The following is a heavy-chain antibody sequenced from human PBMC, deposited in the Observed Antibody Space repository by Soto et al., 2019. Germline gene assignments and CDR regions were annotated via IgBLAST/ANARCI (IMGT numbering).Heavy chain of an antibody. CDR1: GFTFSSYG. CDR2: ISYDGSNK. CDR3: ARDGWGSNWYFDL. D-gene: IGHD3-16*01. V-gene: IGHV3-30*03. J-gene: IGHJ2*01. Sequence: PGGSLRLSCAASGFTFSSYGMHWVRQAPGKGLEWVAVISYDGSNKYYADSVKGRFTISRDNSKNTLYLQMNSLRAEDTAVYYCARDGWGSNWYFDLWGRGTMVTVS.